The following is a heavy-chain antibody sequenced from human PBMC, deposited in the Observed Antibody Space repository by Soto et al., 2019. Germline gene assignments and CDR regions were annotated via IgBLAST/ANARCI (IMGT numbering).Heavy chain of an antibody. J-gene: IGHJ4*02. CDR2: VYTGGNT. D-gene: IGHD3-3*02. CDR3: AREGDDRHFFFDS. CDR1: GRSMISYY. V-gene: IGHV4-4*07. Sequence: SETLSLTCNVSGRSMISYYWSWIRQPAGKGLEWIGRVYTGGNTNYNPSLKSRVTMSVDTSRSQFSLNLTSVTAADTAVYYCAREGDDRHFFFDSWGQGTLVTVSS.